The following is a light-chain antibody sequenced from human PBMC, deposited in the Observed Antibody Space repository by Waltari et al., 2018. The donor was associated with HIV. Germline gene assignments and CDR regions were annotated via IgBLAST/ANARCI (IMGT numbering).Light chain of an antibody. Sequence: AASVSGSPGQSITISCSGTSSDLGSYNLVSWYQQDPGKAPKLMIYDVNKRPSGVSNRFSGSKSGNTASLTISGLQAEDEADYYCCSYAGSNSWVFGGGTKLTVL. CDR3: CSYAGSNSWV. CDR2: DVN. V-gene: IGLV2-23*02. J-gene: IGLJ3*02. CDR1: SSDLGSYNL.